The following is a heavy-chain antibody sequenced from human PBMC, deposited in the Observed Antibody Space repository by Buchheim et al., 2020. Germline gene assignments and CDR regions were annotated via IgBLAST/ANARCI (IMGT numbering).Heavy chain of an antibody. J-gene: IGHJ4*02. D-gene: IGHD4-17*01. V-gene: IGHV3-30*04. CDR3: AKGDDYGDYFDY. CDR2: ISYDGSNK. CDR1: GFTFSSYA. Sequence: QVQLVESGGGVVQPGRSLRLSCAASGFTFSSYAMHWVRQAPGKGLEWVAVISYDGSNKYYADSVKGRFTISRDNSKNTLYLQMNSLRAEDTAVYYWAKGDDYGDYFDYWGQGTL.